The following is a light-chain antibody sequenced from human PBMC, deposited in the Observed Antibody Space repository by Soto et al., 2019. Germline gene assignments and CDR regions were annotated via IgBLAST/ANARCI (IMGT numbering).Light chain of an antibody. CDR3: SSYTSSSTLLYV. Sequence: QSALTQPASVSGSPGQSITISCTGTSSDVGGYNYVSWYQQHPGKAPKLMIYDVSNRPSGVSNRFSGSKSGNTASLTISGLHAADEADYYCSSYTSSSTLLYVFGTRTKLTVL. V-gene: IGLV2-14*01. CDR2: DVS. CDR1: SSDVGGYNY. J-gene: IGLJ1*01.